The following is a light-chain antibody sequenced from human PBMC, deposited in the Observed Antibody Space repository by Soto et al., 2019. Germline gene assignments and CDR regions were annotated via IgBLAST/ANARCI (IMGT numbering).Light chain of an antibody. CDR3: QQYNSYSET. V-gene: IGKV1-5*01. J-gene: IGKJ1*01. CDR1: ESVGNW. CDR2: DAS. Sequence: IQMTQSPASLSSSVGDRITITCRAHESVGNWLAWYQQKPGNAPKLLIYDASSLDSGIPSRFSGSGSGTEFTLTISSLQPDDFATYYCQQYNSYSETFGQGTKVDI.